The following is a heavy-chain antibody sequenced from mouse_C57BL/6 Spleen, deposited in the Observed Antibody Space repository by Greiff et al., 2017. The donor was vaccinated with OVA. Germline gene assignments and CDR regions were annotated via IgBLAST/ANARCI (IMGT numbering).Heavy chain of an antibody. CDR2: IGPENGDT. J-gene: IGHJ4*01. CDR3: TQTAQEAMDD. Sequence: VQLLQSGAELVRPGASVKLSCTASGFNIKDFYMHWVKQRPEQSLEWIGWIGPENGDTEYASKFQGRATITADTASNTAYLQRSSLTSEDTAMYYCTQTAQEAMDDWGKGTSVTVST. D-gene: IGHD3-2*02. V-gene: IGHV14-4*01. CDR1: GFNIKDFY.